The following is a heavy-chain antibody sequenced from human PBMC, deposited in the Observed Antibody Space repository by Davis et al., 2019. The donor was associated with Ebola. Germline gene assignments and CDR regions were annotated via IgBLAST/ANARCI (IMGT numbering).Heavy chain of an antibody. Sequence: PGGSLRLSCAASGFTVSSNYMSWVRQAPGKGLEWVSVIYSGGSTYYADSVKGRFTISRDNSKNTLYLQMNSLRAEDTAVYYCAKDHLKLRYFDWPPDAFDIWGQGTMVTVSS. CDR1: GFTVSSNY. D-gene: IGHD3-9*01. CDR3: AKDHLKLRYFDWPPDAFDI. CDR2: IYSGGST. J-gene: IGHJ3*02. V-gene: IGHV3-53*01.